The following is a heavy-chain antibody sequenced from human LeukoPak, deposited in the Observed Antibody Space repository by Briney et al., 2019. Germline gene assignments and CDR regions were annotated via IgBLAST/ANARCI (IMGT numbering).Heavy chain of an antibody. CDR2: IGTAGDT. CDR3: ARGAYYYGMDV. CDR1: GFTFSSYD. Sequence: PGGSLRLSCAASGFTFSSYDMHWVRKATGKGLEWVSAIGTAGDTYYPGSVKGRFTISRENAKNSLYLQMNSLRAGDTAVYYCARGAYYYGMDVWGQGTTVTVSS. J-gene: IGHJ6*02. V-gene: IGHV3-13*01.